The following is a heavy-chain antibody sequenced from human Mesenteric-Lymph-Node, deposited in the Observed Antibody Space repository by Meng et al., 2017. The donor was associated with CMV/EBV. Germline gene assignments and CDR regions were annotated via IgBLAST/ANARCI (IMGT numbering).Heavy chain of an antibody. CDR3: AKGRSGSSTSCSNY. CDR2: IGGNGDDT. V-gene: IGHV3-23*01. Sequence: SGFTFTNYAMNWVRQAPGKGLEWVSVIGGNGDDTYYADSVKGRFTISRDNSKNTLHLQMNSLTAEDTAVYYCAKGRSGSSTSCSNYWGQGTLVTVSS. D-gene: IGHD2-2*01. J-gene: IGHJ4*02. CDR1: GFTFTNYA.